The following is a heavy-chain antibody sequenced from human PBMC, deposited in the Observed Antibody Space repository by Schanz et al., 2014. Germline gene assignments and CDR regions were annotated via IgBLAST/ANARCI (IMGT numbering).Heavy chain of an antibody. CDR1: GFTVNTNY. CDR2: MYINSGST. V-gene: IGHV3-53*01. J-gene: IGHJ3*01. CDR3: ARDGGRDGYNLAFDV. Sequence: EVRLVESGGGLVQPGGSLRLSCVVSGFTVNTNYMSWVRQAPGKGLEWISSMYINSGSTQYADSVKGRFIISRDSSKNTLFLQMNSLRAEDTAVYFCARDGGRDGYNLAFDVWGQGTLVTVSS. D-gene: IGHD5-12*01.